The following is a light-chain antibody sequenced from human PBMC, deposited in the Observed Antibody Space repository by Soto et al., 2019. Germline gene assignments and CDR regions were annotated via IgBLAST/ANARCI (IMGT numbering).Light chain of an antibody. V-gene: IGLV2-11*01. CDR2: DVS. CDR1: SSDVGGYNY. Sequence: QYALTQPRSVSGSPGQSVTISCTGTSSDVGGYNYVSWYQQHPGKAPKLMIYDVSKRPSGVPDRFSGSKSGNTASLTSSGLQAEDEADYYCCSYAGSYTYVFGTGTKLTVL. J-gene: IGLJ1*01. CDR3: CSYAGSYTYV.